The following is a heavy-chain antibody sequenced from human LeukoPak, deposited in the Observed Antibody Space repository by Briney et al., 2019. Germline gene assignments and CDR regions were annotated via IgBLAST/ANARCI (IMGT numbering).Heavy chain of an antibody. V-gene: IGHV3-11*01. Sequence: GGSLRLSCAASGFTFSDYYMSWIRQAPGKGLEWVSYISSSGSTIYYAGSVKGRFTISRDNAKNSLYLQMNSLRAEDTAVYYCAKDMGAGPIHDAFDIWGQGTMVTVSS. CDR1: GFTFSDYY. CDR2: ISSSGSTI. CDR3: AKDMGAGPIHDAFDI. J-gene: IGHJ3*02. D-gene: IGHD3-16*01.